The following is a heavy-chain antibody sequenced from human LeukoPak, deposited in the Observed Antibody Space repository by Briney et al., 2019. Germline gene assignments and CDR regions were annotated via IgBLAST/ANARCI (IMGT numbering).Heavy chain of an antibody. V-gene: IGHV3-23*01. CDR3: ARQIGPDY. CDR1: GFTFSSYA. J-gene: IGHJ4*02. CDR2: ISGSGSST. D-gene: IGHD3-22*01. Sequence: GGSLRLSCVASGFTFSSYAMTGVRQAPGKGLEWVSAISGSGSSTYYADSMKGRFTISRDNSRNTLFLQMNSLRVEDTAVYYCARQIGPDYWGQGTLVTVSS.